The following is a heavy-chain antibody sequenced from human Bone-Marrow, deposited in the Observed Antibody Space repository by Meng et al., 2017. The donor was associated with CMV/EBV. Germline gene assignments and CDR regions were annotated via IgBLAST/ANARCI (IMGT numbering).Heavy chain of an antibody. J-gene: IGHJ4*02. Sequence: SGGSISSSNSWNWVRQPPGQGLEWIGEIYHSGSTNYNPSLNSRVTIPVDKSKNQFSLKLHSVTAADTAVYYCSRFNVLRFLEWHYFDYWGQGTLVTVSS. CDR1: GGSISSSNS. D-gene: IGHD3-3*01. CDR2: IYHSGST. V-gene: IGHV4-4*02. CDR3: SRFNVLRFLEWHYFDY.